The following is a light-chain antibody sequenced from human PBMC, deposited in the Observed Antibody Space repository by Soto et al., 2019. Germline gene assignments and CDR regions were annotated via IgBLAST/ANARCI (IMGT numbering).Light chain of an antibody. Sequence: DVQMTQSPSTLSASVGDRVTITCRASQSVNSWLAWYQQKPGKVPKLLIYKASSLETGVPSRFSGDGSGTEFTLTIGSLQPDDLASYYCQQYNSYPRTFGQGTKVEI. CDR2: KAS. V-gene: IGKV1-5*03. J-gene: IGKJ1*01. CDR3: QQYNSYPRT. CDR1: QSVNSW.